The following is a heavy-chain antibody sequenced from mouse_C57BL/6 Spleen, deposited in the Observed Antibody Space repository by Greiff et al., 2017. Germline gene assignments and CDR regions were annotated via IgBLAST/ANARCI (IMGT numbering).Heavy chain of an antibody. V-gene: IGHV5-17*01. CDR1: GFTFSDYG. J-gene: IGHJ4*01. Sequence: EVKVVESGGGLVKPGGSLKLSCAASGFTFSDYGMHWVRQAPEKGLEWVAYISSGSSTIYYADTVKGRFTIARDNAKNTLFLQMTSLRYADTAMYYCAREDWGYAMDYWGQGTSVTVSS. CDR3: AREDWGYAMDY. CDR2: ISSGSSTI.